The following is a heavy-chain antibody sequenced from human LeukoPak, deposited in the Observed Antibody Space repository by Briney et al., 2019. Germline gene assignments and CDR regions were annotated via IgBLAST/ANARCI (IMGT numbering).Heavy chain of an antibody. J-gene: IGHJ6*04. CDR1: GFTFSSYL. Sequence: GGSLRLSCAASGFTFSSYLINWVRQAPGKGLEWVSSISSSSNYIYYADSVKGRFTISRDNAKNSLYLHMNSLRAEDTAVYYCARGHYYGMDVWGKGTTVTISS. V-gene: IGHV3-21*01. CDR2: ISSSSNYI. CDR3: ARGHYYGMDV.